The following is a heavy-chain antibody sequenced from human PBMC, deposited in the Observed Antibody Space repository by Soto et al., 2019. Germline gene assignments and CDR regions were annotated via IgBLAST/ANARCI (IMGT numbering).Heavy chain of an antibody. CDR3: ARALVTDYNSRDYHYYFAMDV. CDR1: GGPVSGDDLY. Sequence: PSETLSLTCVVSGGPVSGDDLYWSWIRHLPGKGLEWIANVYHTGTTYYNPSLKSRVSMSVDTSQNPFSLILASVTAADTAVYYCARALVTDYNSRDYHYYFAMDVWGQGTSVTVSS. J-gene: IGHJ6*02. D-gene: IGHD3-22*01. V-gene: IGHV4-31*02. CDR2: VYHTGTT.